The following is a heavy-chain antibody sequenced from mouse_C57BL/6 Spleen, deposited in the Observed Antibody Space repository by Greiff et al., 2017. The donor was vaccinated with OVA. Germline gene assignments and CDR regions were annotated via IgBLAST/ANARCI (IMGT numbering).Heavy chain of an antibody. CDR2: INYDGSST. CDR3: ARDDWDRFAY. J-gene: IGHJ3*01. Sequence: VQLKESEGGLVQPGSSMKLSCTASGFTFSDYYMAWVRQVPEKGLEWVANINYDGSSTYYLDSLQSRFIISRDNAKNILYLQMSSLKSEDTATYYCARDDWDRFAYWGQGTLVTVAA. D-gene: IGHD3-3*01. V-gene: IGHV5-16*01. CDR1: GFTFSDYY.